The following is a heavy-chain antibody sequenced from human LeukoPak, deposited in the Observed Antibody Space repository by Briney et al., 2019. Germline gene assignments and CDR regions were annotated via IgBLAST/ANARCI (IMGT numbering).Heavy chain of an antibody. V-gene: IGHV4-59*08. J-gene: IGHJ4*02. CDR1: GGSISSYY. Sequence: PSETLSLTCTVSGGSISSYYWSWIRQPPGKGLEWIGYIFDSGSTSTSYNSSLKSRVTISVDMSKNQFSLKLSSVTAADTAVFYCARSNGYSSGWHDYWGQGTLVTVSS. CDR3: ARSNGYSSGWHDY. CDR2: IFDSGSTST. D-gene: IGHD6-19*01.